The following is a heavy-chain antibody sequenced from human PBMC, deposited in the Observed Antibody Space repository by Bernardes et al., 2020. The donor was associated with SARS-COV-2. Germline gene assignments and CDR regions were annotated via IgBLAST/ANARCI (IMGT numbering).Heavy chain of an antibody. CDR1: GFTFSSYF. CDR2: ISGSSGYT. J-gene: IGHJ6*02. CDR3: SRDLIGTSLSYDYGMDV. Sequence: GGSLRLSCAVSGFTFSSYFMNWVRQAPGKGLEWVSSISGSSGYTYYADSVEGRFTISRDNAKNSLYLRMNSLRAEDTAVYYCSRDLIGTSLSYDYGMDVWGQGTTVTVSS. D-gene: IGHD1-7*01. V-gene: IGHV3-21*01.